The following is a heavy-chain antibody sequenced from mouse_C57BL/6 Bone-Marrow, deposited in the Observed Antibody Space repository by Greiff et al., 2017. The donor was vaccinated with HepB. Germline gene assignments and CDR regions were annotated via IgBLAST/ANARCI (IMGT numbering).Heavy chain of an antibody. Sequence: EVKLVESGGDLVKPGGSLKLSCAASGFTFSSYGMSWVRQTPDKRLEWVATISSGGSYTYYPDSVKGRFTISRDNAKNTMYLQMSSLKSEDTAMYYCARNHSSGYPLDYWGQGTTLTVSS. CDR1: GFTFSSYG. CDR2: ISSGGSYT. V-gene: IGHV5-6*01. D-gene: IGHD3-2*02. CDR3: ARNHSSGYPLDY. J-gene: IGHJ2*01.